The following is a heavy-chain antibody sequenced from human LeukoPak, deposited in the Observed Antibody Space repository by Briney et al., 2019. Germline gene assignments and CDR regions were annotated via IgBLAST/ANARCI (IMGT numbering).Heavy chain of an antibody. Sequence: GGSLRLSCAASGFTFSSYAMSWVRQAPGKGLEWVSAISGSGGSTYYADSVKGRFTISRDNSKNTLYLQMNSLRAENTAVYYCAKDPNRVPVNPFDYWGQGTLVTVSS. D-gene: IGHD2-2*01. J-gene: IGHJ4*02. CDR2: ISGSGGST. V-gene: IGHV3-23*01. CDR1: GFTFSSYA. CDR3: AKDPNRVPVNPFDY.